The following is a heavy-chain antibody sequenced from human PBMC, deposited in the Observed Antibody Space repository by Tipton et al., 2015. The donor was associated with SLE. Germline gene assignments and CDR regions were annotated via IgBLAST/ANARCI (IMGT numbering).Heavy chain of an antibody. Sequence: TLSLTCTVSGGSISSHYWSWIRQPPGKGLEWIGYIYYSGSTNYNPSLKSRVTISVDTSKNQFSLKLSSVTAADTAVYYCARGYRSNDAFDIWGQGTMVTVSS. V-gene: IGHV4-59*11. CDR2: IYYSGST. J-gene: IGHJ3*02. CDR3: ARGYRSNDAFDI. D-gene: IGHD2-2*02. CDR1: GGSISSHY.